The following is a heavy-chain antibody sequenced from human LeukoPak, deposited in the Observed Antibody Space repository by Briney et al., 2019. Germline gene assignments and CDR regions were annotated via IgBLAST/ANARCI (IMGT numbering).Heavy chain of an antibody. Sequence: ASVKVSCEASGYTFTGYYMHWVRQAPGQGLEWMGWINPNSGGTNYAQKFQGRVTMTRDMSISTAYMELSRLRSDDTAVYYCARCHCSSTSCYGNWFDPWGQGTLVTVSS. V-gene: IGHV1-2*02. J-gene: IGHJ5*02. D-gene: IGHD2-2*01. CDR1: GYTFTGYY. CDR2: INPNSGGT. CDR3: ARCHCSSTSCYGNWFDP.